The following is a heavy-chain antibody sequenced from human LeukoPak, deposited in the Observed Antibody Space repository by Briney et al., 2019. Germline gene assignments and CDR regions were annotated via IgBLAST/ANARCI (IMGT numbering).Heavy chain of an antibody. CDR1: GGSISSSSYY. Sequence: ETSETLSLTCTVSGGSISSSSYYWGWIRQPPGKGLEWIGSIYYSGSTYYNPSLKSRVTISVDTSKNQFSLKLSSVTAADTAVYYCARHTRIAVAVDYWGQGTLVTVSS. CDR2: IYYSGST. D-gene: IGHD6-19*01. J-gene: IGHJ4*02. CDR3: ARHTRIAVAVDY. V-gene: IGHV4-39*01.